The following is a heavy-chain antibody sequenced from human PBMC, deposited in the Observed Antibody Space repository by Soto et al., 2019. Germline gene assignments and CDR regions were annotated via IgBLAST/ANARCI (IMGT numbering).Heavy chain of an antibody. CDR1: GGSISSGGYY. CDR2: IYYSGST. CDR3: ARDIGSPVLRYFDWSGGFDY. J-gene: IGHJ4*02. D-gene: IGHD3-9*01. Sequence: SETLSLTCTVSGGSISSGGYYWSWIRQHPGKGLEWIGYIYYSGSTYYNPSLKSRVTISVDTSKNQFSLKLSSVTAADTAVYYCARDIGSPVLRYFDWSGGFDYWGQGTLVTVSS. V-gene: IGHV4-31*03.